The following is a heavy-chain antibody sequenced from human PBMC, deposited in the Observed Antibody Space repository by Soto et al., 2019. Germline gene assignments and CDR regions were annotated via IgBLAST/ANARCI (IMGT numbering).Heavy chain of an antibody. J-gene: IGHJ4*02. CDR1: GDTFTDYY. CDR3: ARGGHVVVVTAALDY. CDR2: VNPSGGHT. V-gene: IGHV1-46*01. Sequence: QVQLVQSGAEVKKPGASVKVSCKASGDTFTDYYIHWVRQAPGQGLEWMGTVNPSGGHTTYAQHFLGRVTXAXXXSXXTLYMERTSLTSEDTAVYYCARGGHVVVVTAALDYWGQGTLVTVSS. D-gene: IGHD2-21*02.